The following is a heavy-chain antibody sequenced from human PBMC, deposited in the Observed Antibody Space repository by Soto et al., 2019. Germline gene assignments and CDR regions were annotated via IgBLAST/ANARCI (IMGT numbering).Heavy chain of an antibody. V-gene: IGHV4-39*01. CDR2: VYHVGST. J-gene: IGHJ6*02. D-gene: IGHD5-12*01. CDR1: GGAIGSSFYY. Sequence: QLQLQESGPGLVRPSETLSLTCSVSGGAIGSSFYYWGWIRQPPGKGLEWIGSVYHVGSTYYSPSLKSRTDTSIDTLKRQIYLSLSSVTAADAAVYYCARHILYSGNSFYFAMDVWGQGTAVTVSS. CDR3: ARHILYSGNSFYFAMDV.